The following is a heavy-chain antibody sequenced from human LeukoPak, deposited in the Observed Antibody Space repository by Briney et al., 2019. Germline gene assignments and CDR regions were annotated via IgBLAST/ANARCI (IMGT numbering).Heavy chain of an antibody. J-gene: IGHJ5*02. CDR1: GYTFTSYD. Sequence: ASVKASCKASGYTFTSYDINWVRQATGPGLEWMGWMNPNSGNTGYAKKFEGRVTRTRNTSISKAYMELSSQRSEDTAVYYCARCHWTGNWFDPWGQGTLVTVSS. CDR3: ARCHWTGNWFDP. V-gene: IGHV1-8*01. D-gene: IGHD1-1*01. CDR2: MNPNSGNT.